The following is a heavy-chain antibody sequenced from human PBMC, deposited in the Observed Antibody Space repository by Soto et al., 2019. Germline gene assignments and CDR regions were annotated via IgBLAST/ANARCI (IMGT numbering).Heavy chain of an antibody. V-gene: IGHV4-39*01. CDR2: IYYSGST. Sequence: SETLSLTCTVSGGSISSSSYYWGWIRQPPGKGLEWIGSIYYSGSTYYNPSLKTRVTISVDTSTNQFSLKLSSVTAADTAVYYCARHRGYSGYDYYYYYMDVWGKGTTVTVSS. CDR1: GGSISSSSYY. CDR3: ARHRGYSGYDYYYYYMDV. D-gene: IGHD5-12*01. J-gene: IGHJ6*03.